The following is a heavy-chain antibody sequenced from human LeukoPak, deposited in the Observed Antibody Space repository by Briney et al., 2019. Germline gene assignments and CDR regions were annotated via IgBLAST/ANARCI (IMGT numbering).Heavy chain of an antibody. CDR2: IYSGGST. Sequence: GGSPRLSCAASGFTVSSNYMSWVRQAPGKGLEWVSVIYSGGSTYYADSVKGRFTISRDNPKNTLYLQMNSLRAEDTAVYYCASKTSYDRSLFDYWGQGTLVTVSS. V-gene: IGHV3-66*01. CDR3: ASKTSYDRSLFDY. CDR1: GFTVSSNY. J-gene: IGHJ4*02. D-gene: IGHD3-22*01.